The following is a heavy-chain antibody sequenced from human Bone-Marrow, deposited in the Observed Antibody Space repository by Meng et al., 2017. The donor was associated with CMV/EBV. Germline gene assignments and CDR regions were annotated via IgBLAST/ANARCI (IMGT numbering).Heavy chain of an antibody. CDR2: INHSGST. CDR3: ARAPRWRFDP. V-gene: IGHV4-34*01. J-gene: IGHJ5*02. Sequence: SETLSLTCAVYGGSFSGYYWSWIRQPPGKGLEWIGEINHSGSTNYNPSLKSGVTISVDTSKNQFSLKLSSVTAADTAVYYCARAPRWRFDPWGQGTLVTVSS. D-gene: IGHD3-3*01. CDR1: GGSFSGYY.